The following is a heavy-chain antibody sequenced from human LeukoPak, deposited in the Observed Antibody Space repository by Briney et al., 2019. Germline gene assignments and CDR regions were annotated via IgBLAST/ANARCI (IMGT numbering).Heavy chain of an antibody. CDR3: ARARGYCSGGSCYHYYYMDV. V-gene: IGHV1-46*01. J-gene: IGHJ6*03. Sequence: ASVKVSCKASGYTFTSYYMHWVRQAPGQGLEWMGIINPSGGSTSYAQKFQGRVTMTRDMSTSTVYMELSSLRSEDTAVYYCARARGYCSGGSCYHYYYMDVWGKGPTVTVSS. CDR1: GYTFTSYY. D-gene: IGHD2-15*01. CDR2: INPSGGST.